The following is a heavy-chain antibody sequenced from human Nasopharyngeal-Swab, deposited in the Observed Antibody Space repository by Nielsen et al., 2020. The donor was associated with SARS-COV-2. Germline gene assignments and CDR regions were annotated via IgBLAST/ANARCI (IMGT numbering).Heavy chain of an antibody. J-gene: IGHJ6*03. CDR2: INPSGGST. Sequence: ASVKVSCKASGYTFTSYYMHWVRQAPGQGLEWMGIINPSGGSTSYAQKFQGRVTMTRNTSISTAYMELSSLRSEDTAVYYCARTTMVRGVIIPYYYYYYMDVWGKGTTVTVSS. CDR3: ARTTMVRGVIIPYYYYYYMDV. D-gene: IGHD3-10*01. V-gene: IGHV1-46*01. CDR1: GYTFTSYY.